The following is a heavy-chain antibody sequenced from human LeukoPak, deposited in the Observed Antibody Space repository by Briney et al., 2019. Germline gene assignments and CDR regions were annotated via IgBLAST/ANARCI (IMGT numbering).Heavy chain of an antibody. CDR3: AKPYNYGSGSYYSAFDY. CDR1: GFTFSNYA. D-gene: IGHD3-10*01. V-gene: IGHV3-23*01. Sequence: GGSLRLSCAVSGFTFSNYAMTWVRQAPGKGLEWVSTISRSGGSTYYADSVKGRFTISRDNSKNTLYLQMNSLRAEDTAVYYCAKPYNYGSGSYYSAFDYWGQGTLVTVSS. CDR2: ISRSGGST. J-gene: IGHJ4*02.